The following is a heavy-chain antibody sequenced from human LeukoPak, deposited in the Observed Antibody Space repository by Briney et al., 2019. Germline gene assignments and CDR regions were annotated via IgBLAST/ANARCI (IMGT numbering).Heavy chain of an antibody. J-gene: IGHJ6*02. Sequence: GGSLRLSCAGSGFTFSDYGMHWVRQVPGKGLEWVALISYGGSNEYYARSVKGRFTISRDNSKNTLYLQMNSLRAEDTAVYYCAKAVPDCSSTSCYTYYYYYGMDVWGQGTTVTVSS. CDR2: ISYGGSNE. V-gene: IGHV3-30*18. D-gene: IGHD2-2*02. CDR3: AKAVPDCSSTSCYTYYYYYGMDV. CDR1: GFTFSDYG.